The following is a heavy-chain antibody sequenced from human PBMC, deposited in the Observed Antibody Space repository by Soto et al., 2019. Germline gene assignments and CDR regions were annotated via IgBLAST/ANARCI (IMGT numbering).Heavy chain of an antibody. V-gene: IGHV4-31*03. CDR2: FYYIGNT. CDR3: ARLSVSLQSWFDP. Sequence: QVQLQESGPGLLKPSQTLSHTCTVSCGSIRGDSFYWSRIRPHPGTGLEWIGYFYYIGNTYYNPTRKSRVTILVDTAKNQFSLKLSSVTAADTAVYYCARLSVSLQSWFDPWGQGTLVTVSS. J-gene: IGHJ5*02. CDR1: CGSIRGDSFY. D-gene: IGHD2-2*01.